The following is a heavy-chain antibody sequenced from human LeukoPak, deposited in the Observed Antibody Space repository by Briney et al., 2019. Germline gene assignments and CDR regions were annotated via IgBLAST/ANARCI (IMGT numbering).Heavy chain of an antibody. CDR2: ISGSGGST. CDR3: AKDLVFWSGYYYGMDV. CDR1: GFTFSSYA. V-gene: IGHV3-23*01. D-gene: IGHD3-3*01. Sequence: SGGSLRLSCAASGFTFSSYAMSWVRQAPGKGLERVSAISGSGGSTYYADSVKGRFTISRDNSKNTLYLQMNSLRAEDTAVYYCAKDLVFWSGYYYGMDVWGQGTTVTVSS. J-gene: IGHJ6*02.